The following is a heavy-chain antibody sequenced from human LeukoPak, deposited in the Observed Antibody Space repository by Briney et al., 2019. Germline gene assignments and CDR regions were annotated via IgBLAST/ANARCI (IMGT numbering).Heavy chain of an antibody. V-gene: IGHV3-74*01. Sequence: GGSLRLSCAASGFTFSRYWMHWVRQAPGKGLVWLSRINSDGSSTSYADSVKGRFTISRDNAKNTLYLQVNSLRAEDTAVYYCARDLDETSYYCMDVWGKGTTLTVSS. J-gene: IGHJ6*03. CDR3: ARDLDETSYYCMDV. CDR1: GFTFSRYW. CDR2: INSDGSST.